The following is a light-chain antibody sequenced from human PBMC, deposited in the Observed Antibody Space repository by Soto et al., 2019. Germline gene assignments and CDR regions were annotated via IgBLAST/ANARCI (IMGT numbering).Light chain of an antibody. V-gene: IGKV3-20*01. J-gene: IGKJ1*01. CDR2: GAS. Sequence: EIVLTQSPGTLSLCPGERATLCCRASQSVSSTYLAWYQQKPGQAPRLLIYGASSRATGIPDRFSGSGSGTDFTLTISRLEPEDFAVYYCQQYGSIPWTFGQGTKVDNK. CDR3: QQYGSIPWT. CDR1: QSVSSTY.